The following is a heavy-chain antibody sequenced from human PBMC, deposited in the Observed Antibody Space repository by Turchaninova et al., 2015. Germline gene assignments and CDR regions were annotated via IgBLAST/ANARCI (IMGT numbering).Heavy chain of an antibody. D-gene: IGHD1-1*01. J-gene: IGHJ3*02. CDR1: GYSFPGYY. Sequence: QVQLVQSGAEVKMPGASVKVSCKASGYSFPGYYLHWVRPAPGQGLAGMEWVNPNVGGTDDTERFAGRVTRTSDTSIRTACMELSSLRSDETAVYLGARAMSISERALDIWGQGTLVTVSS. CDR3: ARAMSISERALDI. V-gene: IGHV1-2*02. CDR2: VNPNVGGT.